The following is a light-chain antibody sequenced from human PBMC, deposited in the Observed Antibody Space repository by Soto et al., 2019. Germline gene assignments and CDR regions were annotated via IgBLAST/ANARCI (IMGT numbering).Light chain of an antibody. CDR1: QRITTY. Sequence: IQMTQSPSSLSASVGDRVTITCRASQRITTYLNWYQQKPGKDPKLLISTASTLQRGVPSRFSGSGSGTDFTLTITTLQPEDFATYFCQQSYSTPYTFGQGTKLEIK. CDR2: TAS. V-gene: IGKV1-39*01. J-gene: IGKJ2*01. CDR3: QQSYSTPYT.